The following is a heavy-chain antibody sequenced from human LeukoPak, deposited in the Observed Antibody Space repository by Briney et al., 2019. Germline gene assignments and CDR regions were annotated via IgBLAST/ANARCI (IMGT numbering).Heavy chain of an antibody. Sequence: KASETLSLICTVSGASISSYYWSWIRQPPGKGLEWLGYIYYSESTNQNPAHKTRDPISVSTSKNQFSLKLSSVTAADTAVYYCARGYSSFDYWGQGTLVPVSA. CDR3: ARGYSSFDY. CDR1: GASISSYY. J-gene: IGHJ4*02. V-gene: IGHV4-59*08. D-gene: IGHD3-22*01. CDR2: IYYSEST.